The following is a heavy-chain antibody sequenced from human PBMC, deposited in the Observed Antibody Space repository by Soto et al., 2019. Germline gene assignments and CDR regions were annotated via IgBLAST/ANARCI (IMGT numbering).Heavy chain of an antibody. J-gene: IGHJ6*02. V-gene: IGHV3-7*03. CDR3: ARWNYAMDV. CDR2: INQDGGAK. Sequence: EVQLLESGGGLVQPGGSLRLSCAASGFTFSTFYMTWVRQAPGKGLEWVAHINQDGGAKYYVDSVKDRFTISRDNAKNSVYLHMNSLRADDTAVYRCARWNYAMDVWGQGTTVTVS. CDR1: GFTFSTFY.